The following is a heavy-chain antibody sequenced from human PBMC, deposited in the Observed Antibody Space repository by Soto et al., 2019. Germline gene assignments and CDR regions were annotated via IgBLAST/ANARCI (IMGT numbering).Heavy chain of an antibody. J-gene: IGHJ4*02. CDR2: FHYTGIS. Sequence: SETLSLTCTVSEGSIRGYYWSWIQQPPGKGLEWIGYFHYTGISNYNSSLKSRVTMSLDTSKNQFSLKLSSVSAADTAIYYCARGASNWQYFDYWGQGALVTVSS. D-gene: IGHD4-4*01. CDR1: EGSIRGYY. CDR3: ARGASNWQYFDY. V-gene: IGHV4-59*01.